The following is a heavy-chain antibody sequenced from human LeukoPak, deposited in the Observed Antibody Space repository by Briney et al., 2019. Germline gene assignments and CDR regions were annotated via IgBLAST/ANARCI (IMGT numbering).Heavy chain of an antibody. CDR3: ARGGPNSNYRLFDY. CDR2: ISSTASYI. J-gene: IGHJ4*02. Sequence: PGGSLRLSCVVSGFTFSSYSMNWVRQAPGKGLEWVSSISSTASYIYYADSVKGRFTISRDNAKNSLYLQMNSLRAVDTAVYYCARGGPNSNYRLFDYWGQGALVTVSS. D-gene: IGHD4-11*01. CDR1: GFTFSSYS. V-gene: IGHV3-21*01.